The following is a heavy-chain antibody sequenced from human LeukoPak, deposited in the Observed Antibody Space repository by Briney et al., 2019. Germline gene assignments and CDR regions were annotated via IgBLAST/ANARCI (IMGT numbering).Heavy chain of an antibody. V-gene: IGHV3-30-3*01. CDR2: ILYDGSNK. D-gene: IGHD1-26*01. Sequence: GGSLRLSCAASGFTFSSYIMHWVRQAPGKGLEWVAVILYDGSNKYYADSVKGRFTISRDNSKNTLYLQMNSLRAEDTAVYYCATPSGSYRHVDYWGQGTLVTVSS. CDR1: GFTFSSYI. CDR3: ATPSGSYRHVDY. J-gene: IGHJ4*02.